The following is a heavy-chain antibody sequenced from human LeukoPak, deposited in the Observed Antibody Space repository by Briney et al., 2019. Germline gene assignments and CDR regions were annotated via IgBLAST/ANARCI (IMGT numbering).Heavy chain of an antibody. V-gene: IGHV1-2*02. Sequence: ASMKVSCKASGYTFIGYYMHWVRQAPGQGLEWMGWINPNSGDTNYAQKFQGRVTMTRDTSISTAYMELSRLRFDDTAVYYCARAPHLRLDYWGQGTLVTVSS. D-gene: IGHD5/OR15-5a*01. CDR2: INPNSGDT. J-gene: IGHJ4*02. CDR3: ARAPHLRLDY. CDR1: GYTFIGYY.